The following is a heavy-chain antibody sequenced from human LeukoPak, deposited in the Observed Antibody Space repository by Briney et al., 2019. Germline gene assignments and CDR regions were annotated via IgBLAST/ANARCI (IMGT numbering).Heavy chain of an antibody. D-gene: IGHD5-18*01. J-gene: IGHJ4*02. V-gene: IGHV3-11*01. Sequence: GGSLRLSCAASGFTFSDYYMSWIRQAPGKGLEWVSYIGSSGSTIYYADSVKGRFTISRDNAKNSLYLQMNSLGAEDTAVYYCARDRTLYSYGTYYWGQGTLVTVSS. CDR2: IGSSGSTI. CDR1: GFTFSDYY. CDR3: ARDRTLYSYGTYY.